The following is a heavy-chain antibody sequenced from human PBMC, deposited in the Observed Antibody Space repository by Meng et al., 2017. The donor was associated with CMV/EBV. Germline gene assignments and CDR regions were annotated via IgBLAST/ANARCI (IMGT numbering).Heavy chain of an antibody. Sequence: GESLKISCAASGFTFSGYAMSWVRQAPGQGLEWVSAISGSGGSTYYADSVKGRFTISRDNSKNTLYLQMNSLRAEDTAVYYCAKDLDSSSWNYYYYGMDVWGQGTTVTVSS. CDR1: GFTFSGYA. CDR2: ISGSGGST. J-gene: IGHJ6*02. CDR3: AKDLDSSSWNYYYYGMDV. V-gene: IGHV3-23*01. D-gene: IGHD6-13*01.